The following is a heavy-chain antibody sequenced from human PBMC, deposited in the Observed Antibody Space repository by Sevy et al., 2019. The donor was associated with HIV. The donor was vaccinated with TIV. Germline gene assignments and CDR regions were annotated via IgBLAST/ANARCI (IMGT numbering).Heavy chain of an antibody. V-gene: IGHV3-15*01. CDR3: TRYCSGGSCLDY. D-gene: IGHD2-15*01. J-gene: IGHJ4*02. CDR2: IKSKTDGGTT. Sequence: GGSLRLSCAASGFTFSNAWMSWVRQAPGKGLEWVGRIKSKTDGGTTDYAAPVKGRLTISRDDSKNTLYLQMNSLKTEETAVYYCTRYCSGGSCLDYWGQGTLVTVSS. CDR1: GFTFSNAW.